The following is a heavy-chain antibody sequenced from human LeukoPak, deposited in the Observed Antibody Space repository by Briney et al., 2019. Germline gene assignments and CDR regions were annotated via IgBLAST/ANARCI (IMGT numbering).Heavy chain of an antibody. D-gene: IGHD3-22*01. CDR2: ISSSSSYI. Sequence: GGSLRLSCAASGFTFSSYNMNWVRQAPGKGLEWVSSISSSSSYIYYADSVKGRFTISRDNAENSLYLQMNSLRAEDTAVYYCARTYYYDSSGYDAFDIRGQGTMVTVSS. CDR3: ARTYYYDSSGYDAFDI. V-gene: IGHV3-21*01. CDR1: GFTFSSYN. J-gene: IGHJ3*02.